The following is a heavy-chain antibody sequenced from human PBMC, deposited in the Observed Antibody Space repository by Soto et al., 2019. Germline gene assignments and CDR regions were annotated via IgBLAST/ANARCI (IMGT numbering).Heavy chain of an antibody. Sequence: SETLSLTCAVSGGSINSSNWWSWVRQPPGKGLEWIGEIYHSGSTNYNPSLKSRVTISVDKSKNQFSLKLSSVTAADTAVYYCARALWFGELLYAFDIWGQGTMVT. D-gene: IGHD3-10*01. V-gene: IGHV4-4*02. CDR2: IYHSGST. J-gene: IGHJ3*02. CDR3: ARALWFGELLYAFDI. CDR1: GGSINSSNW.